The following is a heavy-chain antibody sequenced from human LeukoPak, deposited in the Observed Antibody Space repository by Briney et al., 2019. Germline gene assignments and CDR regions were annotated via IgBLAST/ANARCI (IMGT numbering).Heavy chain of an antibody. J-gene: IGHJ5*02. V-gene: IGHV4-59*01. CDR3: ARESIGLAGFDP. CDR2: IYYSGST. CDR1: GGSISSYY. Sequence: SETLFLTCSVSGGSISSYYWSWIRQPPGKGLEWIGYIYYSGSTNYNPSLKSRVTISVDTSKNQFSLKLSSVTAADTAVYYCARESIGLAGFDPWGQGTPVTVSS.